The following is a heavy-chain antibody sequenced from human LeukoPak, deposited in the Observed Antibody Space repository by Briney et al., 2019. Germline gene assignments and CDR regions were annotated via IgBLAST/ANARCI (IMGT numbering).Heavy chain of an antibody. CDR3: ARAIWTSTVTTYYLDY. CDR1: GYSFTNYA. CDR2: INAGNGKT. D-gene: IGHD4-17*01. Sequence: ASVKVSCKAAGYSFTNYAIQWVRQAPGQRLEWMGWINAGNGKTKYSQKFQGRVTITRDTSATTAYMELSGLRSEDTAVYYCARAIWTSTVTTYYLDYWGQGTLATVSS. V-gene: IGHV1-3*01. J-gene: IGHJ4*02.